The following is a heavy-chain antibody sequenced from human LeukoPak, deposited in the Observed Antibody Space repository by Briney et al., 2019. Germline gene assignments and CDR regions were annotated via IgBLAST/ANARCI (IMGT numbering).Heavy chain of an antibody. D-gene: IGHD1-26*01. CDR2: INTGTGKT. CDR3: ARDKRSSPYYLSDY. CDR1: GYTFSMNV. V-gene: IGHV1-3*04. Sequence: ASVKVPCKTSGYTFSMNVIHWMCQAPGQRLEWMGWINTGTGKTKYSQKFQGRLSITRDTSANTTSMELSSLRSEDTAVFYCARDKRSSPYYLSDYWGQGTLVTVSS. J-gene: IGHJ4*02.